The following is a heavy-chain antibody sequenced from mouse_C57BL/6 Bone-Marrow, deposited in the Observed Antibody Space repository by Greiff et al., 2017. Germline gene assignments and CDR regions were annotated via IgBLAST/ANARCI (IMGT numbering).Heavy chain of an antibody. CDR3: ARSRYYGSTPCFAY. Sequence: QVQLKESGPELVKPGASVKISCKASGYAFSSSWMNWVKQRPGKGLEWIGRIYPGDGDTNYNGKFKGKATLTADKSSSTAYMQLSSLTSEDSAVYFCARSRYYGSTPCFAYWGQGTLVTVSA. CDR1: GYAFSSSW. D-gene: IGHD1-1*01. V-gene: IGHV1-82*01. CDR2: IYPGDGDT. J-gene: IGHJ3*01.